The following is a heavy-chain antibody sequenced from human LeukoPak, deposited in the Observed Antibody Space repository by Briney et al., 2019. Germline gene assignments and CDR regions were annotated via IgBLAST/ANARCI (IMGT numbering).Heavy chain of an antibody. D-gene: IGHD1-1*01. CDR2: IRSKAYGGTA. Sequence: PGRSLRLSCTASGFTFGDYAMSWIRQAPGKGLEWVGFIRSKAYGGTADYAASVKGRFTISRDDSKAIAYLQMNSLKTEDTAVYHCTRDRGAYNLYDYWGQGTLVTVSS. J-gene: IGHJ4*02. CDR1: GFTFGDYA. CDR3: TRDRGAYNLYDY. V-gene: IGHV3-49*03.